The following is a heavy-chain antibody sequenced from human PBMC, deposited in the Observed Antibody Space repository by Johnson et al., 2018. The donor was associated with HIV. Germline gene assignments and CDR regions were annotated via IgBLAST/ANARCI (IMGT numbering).Heavy chain of an antibody. D-gene: IGHD2-21*01. Sequence: VQLVESGGGLVQPGGSLRLSCAASGITVGTNYMSWVRQAPGKGLEWVSVIFCVGDVYYGDSVNGRFTLARDTSKNTLYLQMNSLKTEAPAVYYCTTVDCGGDCYSGHAFDIWGQGTMVTVSS. V-gene: IGHV3-66*01. CDR1: GITVGTNY. CDR2: IFCVGDV. J-gene: IGHJ3*02. CDR3: TTVDCGGDCYSGHAFDI.